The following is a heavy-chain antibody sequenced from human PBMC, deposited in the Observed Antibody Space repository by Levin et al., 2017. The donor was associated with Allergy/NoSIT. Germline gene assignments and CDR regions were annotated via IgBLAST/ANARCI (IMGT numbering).Heavy chain of an antibody. Sequence: PGGSLRLSCTASGFTFSSYAMHWVRQAPGKGLESVSSVNTMGDTTYYGNSVRGRFTISRDNSKNTVFLQMGSLRDEDMAVYYCAREGLYYDPLTGYASGARYFDNWGQGTLVTVSS. CDR1: GFTFSSYA. J-gene: IGHJ4*02. D-gene: IGHD3-9*01. V-gene: IGHV3-64*01. CDR2: VNTMGDTT. CDR3: AREGLYYDPLTGYASGARYFDN.